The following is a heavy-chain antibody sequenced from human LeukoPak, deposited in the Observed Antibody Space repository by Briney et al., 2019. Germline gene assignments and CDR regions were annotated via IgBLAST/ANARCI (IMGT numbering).Heavy chain of an antibody. V-gene: IGHV4-39*07. D-gene: IGHD3-9*01. J-gene: IGHJ4*02. CDR3: ASLAGGDILTAIDY. Sequence: SETLSLTCTVSGGSISSSSYYWGWIRQPPGKGLEWIGSIYYSGSTYYNPSLKSRVTISVDTSKNQFSLKLSSVTAADTAVYYCASLAGGDILTAIDYWGQGTLVTVSS. CDR2: IYYSGST. CDR1: GGSISSSSYY.